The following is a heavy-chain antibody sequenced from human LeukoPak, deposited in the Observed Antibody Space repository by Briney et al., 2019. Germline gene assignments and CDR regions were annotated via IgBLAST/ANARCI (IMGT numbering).Heavy chain of an antibody. Sequence: ASVKVSCKASGYTFTSYGISWVRQAPGQGLEWMGWINPNSGGTNYAQKFQGRVTMTRDTSISTAYMELSRLRSDDTAVYYCARDYDFWSGPRFDPWGQGTLVTVSS. CDR1: GYTFTSYG. J-gene: IGHJ5*02. CDR3: ARDYDFWSGPRFDP. D-gene: IGHD3-3*01. CDR2: INPNSGGT. V-gene: IGHV1-2*02.